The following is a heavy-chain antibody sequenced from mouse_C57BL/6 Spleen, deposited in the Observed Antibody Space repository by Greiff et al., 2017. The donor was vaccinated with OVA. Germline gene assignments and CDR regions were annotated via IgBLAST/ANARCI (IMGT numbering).Heavy chain of an antibody. CDR1: GYTFTSYW. D-gene: IGHD2-1*01. J-gene: IGHJ2*01. CDR2: IYPGSGST. V-gene: IGHV1-55*01. CDR3: ARSVYYGNLYFDY. Sequence: QVQLQQSGPELVKPGASVKISCKASGYTFTSYWITWVKQRPGQGLEWIGDIYPGSGSTNYNEKFKSKATLTVDTSSSTAYMQISSLTSEDSAVYYFARSVYYGNLYFDYWGQGTTLTVSS.